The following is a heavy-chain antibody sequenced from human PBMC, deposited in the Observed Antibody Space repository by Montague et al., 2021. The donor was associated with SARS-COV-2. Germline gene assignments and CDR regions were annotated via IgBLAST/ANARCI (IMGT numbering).Heavy chain of an antibody. CDR2: INYSGST. V-gene: IGHV4-39*01. CDR3: VRRGGTYYYGSGSFDP. J-gene: IGHJ5*02. Sequence: SETLSLTCTVSGDSITTTTYYWVWIRQPPGKGLEWIGSINYSGSTFYNPSLKSRLSMSMDTSTNQFSLRLTSMTAADTAIYYCVRRGGTYYYGSGSFDPWGQGTLVAVSS. D-gene: IGHD3-10*01. CDR1: GDSITTTTYY.